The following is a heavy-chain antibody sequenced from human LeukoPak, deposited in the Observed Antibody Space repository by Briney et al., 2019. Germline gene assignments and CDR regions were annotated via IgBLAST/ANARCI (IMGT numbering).Heavy chain of an antibody. Sequence: GGSLRLSCAASGFTFNSYWMSWVRQAPGKGLEWVANIKQDGSEKYYVDSVKGRFTISRDNAKNSLYLQTNSLRAEDTAVYYCARGVVGVAGLVNYWGQGTLVTVSS. D-gene: IGHD6-19*01. J-gene: IGHJ4*02. V-gene: IGHV3-7*03. CDR2: IKQDGSEK. CDR3: ARGVVGVAGLVNY. CDR1: GFTFNSYW.